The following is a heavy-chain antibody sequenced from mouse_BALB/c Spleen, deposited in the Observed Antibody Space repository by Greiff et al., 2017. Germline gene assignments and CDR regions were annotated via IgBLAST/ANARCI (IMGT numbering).Heavy chain of an antibody. CDR3: ARGVYDLLAMDY. CDR2: IDPYNGGT. D-gene: IGHD2-3*01. V-gene: IGHV1S135*01. J-gene: IGHJ4*01. CDR1: GYAFTSYN. Sequence: EVQVVESGPELVKPGASVKVSCKASGYAFTSYNMYWVKQSHGKSLEWIGYIDPYNGGTSYNQKFKGKATLTVDKSSSTAYMHLNSLTSEDSAVYYCARGVYDLLAMDYWGQGTSVTVSS.